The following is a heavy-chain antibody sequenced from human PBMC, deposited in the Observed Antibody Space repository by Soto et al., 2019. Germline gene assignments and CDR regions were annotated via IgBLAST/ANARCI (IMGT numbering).Heavy chain of an antibody. D-gene: IGHD6-6*01. CDR3: AKDGVSSLRYNWFDP. V-gene: IGHV3-23*01. Sequence: PGGSLRLSCAASGFTFSSYAMSWVRQAPGKGLEWVSAISGSGGSTYYADSVKGRFTISRDNSKNTLYLQMNSLRAEDTAVYYCAKDGVSSLRYNWFDPWGQGTLVTVSS. CDR1: GFTFSSYA. J-gene: IGHJ5*02. CDR2: ISGSGGST.